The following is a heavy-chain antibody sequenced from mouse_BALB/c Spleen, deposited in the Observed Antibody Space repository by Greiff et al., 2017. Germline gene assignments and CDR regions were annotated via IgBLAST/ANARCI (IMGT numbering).Heavy chain of an antibody. CDR1: GFTFSSYT. Sequence: EVQRVESGGGLVKPGGSLKLSCAASGFTFSSYTMSWVRQTPEKRLEWVATISSGGSYTYYPDSVKGRFTISRDNAKNTLYLQMSSLKSEDTAMYYCTRAEDYWGQGTTLTVSS. CDR2: ISSGGSYT. CDR3: TRAEDY. V-gene: IGHV5-6-4*01. J-gene: IGHJ2*01.